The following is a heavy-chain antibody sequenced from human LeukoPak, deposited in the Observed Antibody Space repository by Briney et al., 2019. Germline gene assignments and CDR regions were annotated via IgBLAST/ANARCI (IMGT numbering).Heavy chain of an antibody. CDR2: VNHFGST. V-gene: IGHV4-34*01. D-gene: IGHD3-22*01. J-gene: IGHJ5*02. Sequence: SETLSLTCAVYGGSFSRNYWSWIRQPPGKGLEWIGEVNHFGSTNYNPSLKSRVTISADTSKNQFSLTLTSVTAADTAVYYCARGLYYYDSSGYYSPGLFGFDPWGQGTLVTVST. CDR3: ARGLYYYDSSGYYSPGLFGFDP. CDR1: GGSFSRNY.